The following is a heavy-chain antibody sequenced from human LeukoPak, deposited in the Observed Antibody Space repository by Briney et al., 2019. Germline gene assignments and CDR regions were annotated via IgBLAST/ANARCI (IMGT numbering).Heavy chain of an antibody. CDR3: ARLEYSSNYYMDV. CDR2: IYTSGST. V-gene: IGHV4-4*07. Sequence: SETLPLTCTVSVGSISSYYWSWIRQPAGKGLEWIGRIYTSGSTNYNPTLKGRVTMAVDTSKNQFSLKLSSVTAADTAVYYCARLEYSSNYYMDVWGKGTTVTVSS. D-gene: IGHD6-6*01. J-gene: IGHJ6*03. CDR1: VGSISSYY.